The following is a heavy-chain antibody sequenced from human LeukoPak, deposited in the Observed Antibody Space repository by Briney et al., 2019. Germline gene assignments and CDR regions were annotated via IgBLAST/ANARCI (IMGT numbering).Heavy chain of an antibody. Sequence: ASVKVSCKASGYTFTGYYMHWVRQAPGQGLEWMGWINPNSGDTNESQKSQGSVTMTRDTSSSTAYMELSRLTSDDTAMYYCARDRTSGSNWFDPWGQG. CDR2: INPNSGDT. D-gene: IGHD3-22*01. V-gene: IGHV1-2*02. CDR1: GYTFTGYY. J-gene: IGHJ5*02. CDR3: ARDRTSGSNWFDP.